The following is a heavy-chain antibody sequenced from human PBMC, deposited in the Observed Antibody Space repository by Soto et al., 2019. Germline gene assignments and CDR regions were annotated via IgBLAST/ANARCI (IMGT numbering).Heavy chain of an antibody. Sequence: QVQLVQSGAEVKKPGASVKVSCKASGYTFTSYYMHWVRQAPGQGLEWMGIINPSGGSTSYAQKFQGRVTMTKDTSTNTVYMELSSLRSEDTAVYYCAVSLPYYDLHLMVWGQVTLVTVSS. V-gene: IGHV1-46*01. D-gene: IGHD3-22*01. CDR3: AVSLPYYDLHLMV. J-gene: IGHJ4*02. CDR1: GYTFTSYY. CDR2: INPSGGST.